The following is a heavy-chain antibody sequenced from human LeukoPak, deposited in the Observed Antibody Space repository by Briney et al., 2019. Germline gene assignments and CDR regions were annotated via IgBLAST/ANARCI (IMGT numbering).Heavy chain of an antibody. J-gene: IGHJ4*02. V-gene: IGHV3-48*01. CDR1: GFTFSSYS. CDR3: ARSFDGQPDY. CDR2: ISSSSTI. Sequence: GGSLRLSCAASGFTFSSYSMNWVRQAPGKGLEWVSYISSSSTIYYTDSVKGRFTISRDNSKNTLYLQMNSLRAEDTAVYYCARSFDGQPDYWGQGTLVTVSS. D-gene: IGHD2/OR15-2a*01.